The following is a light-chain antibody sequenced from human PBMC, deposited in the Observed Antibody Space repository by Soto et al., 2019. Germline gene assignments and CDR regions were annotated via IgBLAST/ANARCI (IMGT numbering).Light chain of an antibody. CDR1: QSVSSY. J-gene: IGKJ5*01. CDR3: QQRSNWPIT. CDR2: DAS. Sequence: EIVLTQSPATLSLSPGERATLSCRASQSVSSYLAWYQQKPGQPPRLLIYDASNRVTGIPARFSGSGSGTAFTLTISSLEPEDFAVYYCQQRSNWPITFGQGTRLEIE. V-gene: IGKV3-11*01.